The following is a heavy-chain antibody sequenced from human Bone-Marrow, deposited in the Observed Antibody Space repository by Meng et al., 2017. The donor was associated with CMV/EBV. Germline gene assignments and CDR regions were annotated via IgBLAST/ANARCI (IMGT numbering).Heavy chain of an antibody. CDR1: GFTFSSYA. CDR2: ISYDGDHK. J-gene: IGHJ4*02. Sequence: GGSLRLSCAASGFTFSSYAMYWVRQAPGKGLEWLTFISYDGDHKYYADSVKGRFTISRDNSKNTLYLQMNSLRAEDTAVYYCASEPAAIPGALDYWGQGTLVTVSS. CDR3: ASEPAAIPGALDY. D-gene: IGHD2-2*01. V-gene: IGHV3-30-3*01.